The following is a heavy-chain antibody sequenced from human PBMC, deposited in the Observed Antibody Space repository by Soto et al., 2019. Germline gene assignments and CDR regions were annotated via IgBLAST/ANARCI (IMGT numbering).Heavy chain of an antibody. V-gene: IGHV3-48*03. Sequence: PGGSLRLSCAASGFTFSSYEMNWVRQAPGKGLEWVSYISSSGSTIYYADSVKGRLTISTDNAKNSLYLQMNSLRAKDTAVYYCARDHKGGYYYYGMDVWGQGTTVTVSS. CDR1: GFTFSSYE. CDR3: ARDHKGGYYYYGMDV. J-gene: IGHJ6*02. CDR2: ISSSGSTI.